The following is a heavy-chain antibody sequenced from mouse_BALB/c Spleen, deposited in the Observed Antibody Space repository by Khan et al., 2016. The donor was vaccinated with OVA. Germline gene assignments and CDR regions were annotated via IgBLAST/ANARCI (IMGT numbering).Heavy chain of an antibody. CDR3: ARNYDYDEGLTY. V-gene: IGHV2-2*02. D-gene: IGHD2-4*01. CDR2: IWSGGST. Sequence: QVQLKQSGPGLVQPSQSLSITCTVSGFSLTNYGVHWVRQSPGKGLEWLGLIWSGGSTNYNAAFISRLSISKDNSKSQVFFKMNSLQANDTAIYYCARNYDYDEGLTYWGQGTLVTVSA. CDR1: GFSLTNYG. J-gene: IGHJ3*01.